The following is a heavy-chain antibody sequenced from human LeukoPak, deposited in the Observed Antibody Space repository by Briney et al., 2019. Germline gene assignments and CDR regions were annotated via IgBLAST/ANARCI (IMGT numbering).Heavy chain of an antibody. CDR3: ARDLRKSADYYFDY. Sequence: PGKSLRLSCEASGFIFNNNAIHWVRQAPGKGLEWVAVISFDGRDKHHADSVKGRFTISRDNSKNTLYLQMSSLRVEDTAMYYCARDLRKSADYYFDYWGQGTLVTVSS. J-gene: IGHJ4*02. CDR2: ISFDGRDK. CDR1: GFIFNNNA. D-gene: IGHD3/OR15-3a*01. V-gene: IGHV3-30*04.